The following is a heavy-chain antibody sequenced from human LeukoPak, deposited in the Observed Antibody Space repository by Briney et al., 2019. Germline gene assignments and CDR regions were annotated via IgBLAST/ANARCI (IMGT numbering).Heavy chain of an antibody. V-gene: IGHV4-59*01. Sequence: YXWXWXRQXPGKGLEWIGYIYYSGSTNYNPSLKSRVTISVDTSKNQFSLKLSSVTAADTAVYYCARDSRYSSGWFFDYWGQGTLVTVSS. CDR1: YX. J-gene: IGHJ4*02. CDR2: IYYSGST. D-gene: IGHD6-19*01. CDR3: ARDSRYSSGWFFDY.